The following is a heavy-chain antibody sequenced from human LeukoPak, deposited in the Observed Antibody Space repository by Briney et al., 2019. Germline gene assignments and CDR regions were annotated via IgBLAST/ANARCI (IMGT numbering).Heavy chain of an antibody. Sequence: ASVKVSCKASGYTFTSDYMHWVRQAPGQGLEWMGIINPSAGRTSYAQKFHGRVTMTRHTSTSTVYMELSRLRSEDTPVYCCARGQIVVVPPQLNGDYWGQGTLVSVSS. J-gene: IGHJ4*02. CDR2: INPSAGRT. CDR1: GYTFTSDY. V-gene: IGHV1-46*01. D-gene: IGHD2-2*01. CDR3: ARGQIVVVPPQLNGDY.